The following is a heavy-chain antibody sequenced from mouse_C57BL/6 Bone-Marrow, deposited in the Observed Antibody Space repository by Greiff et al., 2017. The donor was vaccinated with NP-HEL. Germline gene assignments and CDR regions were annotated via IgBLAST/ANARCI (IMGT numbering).Heavy chain of an antibody. J-gene: IGHJ2*01. CDR2: IDPANGNT. CDR3: ASRGYYYDYVNFDY. V-gene: IGHV14-3*01. Sequence: VQLKESVAELVRPGASVKLSCTASGFNFKNTYMHWVKQRPEQGLEWIGRIDPANGNTKYAPKFQGKATLTADTSSSTAYLQLSSLTSEDTAIYYCASRGYYYDYVNFDYWGQGTTLTVSS. CDR1: GFNFKNTY. D-gene: IGHD2-4*01.